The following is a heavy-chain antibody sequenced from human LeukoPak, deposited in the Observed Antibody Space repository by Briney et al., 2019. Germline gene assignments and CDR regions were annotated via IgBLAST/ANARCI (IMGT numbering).Heavy chain of an antibody. CDR1: GASFSGKF. Sequence: PSETLSLTCTVSGASFSGKFWSWIRHSPGNGLEWIGLIYYSGSTKFNPSLKSRVAMSVDPSNNQFSLSLNSVTTTDTAVYFCVGGGDWLPEYWGHGTQVIVSS. V-gene: IGHV4-59*01. CDR2: IYYSGST. D-gene: IGHD3/OR15-3a*01. J-gene: IGHJ4*01. CDR3: VGGGDWLPEY.